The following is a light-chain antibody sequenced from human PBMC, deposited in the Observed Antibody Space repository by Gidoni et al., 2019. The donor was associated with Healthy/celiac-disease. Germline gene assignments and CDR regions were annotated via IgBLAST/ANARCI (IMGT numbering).Light chain of an antibody. CDR3: SSYTSSSTLV. V-gene: IGLV2-14*01. J-gene: IGLJ3*02. CDR2: DVS. Sequence: SALTPPASVSGSPGQSITISCTGTSSDVGGYNYVSWYQQHPGKAPKLMIYDVSNRPSGVSNRCSGSKSGNTASLTISGRQAEDEADYDCSSYTSSSTLVFGGGTKLTVL. CDR1: SSDVGGYNY.